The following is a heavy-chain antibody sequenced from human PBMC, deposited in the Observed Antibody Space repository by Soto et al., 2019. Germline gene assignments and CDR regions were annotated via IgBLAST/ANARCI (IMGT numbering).Heavy chain of an antibody. CDR1: GYIFTSYG. V-gene: IGHV1-18*01. CDR2: IKTYNGDT. D-gene: IGHD2-21*01. J-gene: IGHJ6*02. CDR3: ARDCSAINCYSGLEV. Sequence: ASVKFSCKASGYIFTSYGISWVRQAPGQGLEWMGRIKTYNGDTKYEQRSQGRVTMTTDTSTRTAYMELRSLRSDDTAVYYCARDCSAINCYSGLEVWGQGTKVTVSS.